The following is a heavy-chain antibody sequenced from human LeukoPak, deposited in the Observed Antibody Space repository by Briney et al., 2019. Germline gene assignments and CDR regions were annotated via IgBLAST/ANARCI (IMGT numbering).Heavy chain of an antibody. CDR3: ARVDSSSFDFDY. V-gene: IGHV4-59*13. D-gene: IGHD6-6*01. J-gene: IGHJ4*02. Sequence: SETLSLTCSVSGGSISIYYWSWIRHPPGKGLEGVGYVPYSGSTTYNPSLKSRVTISVDTSKNQFSLKLSSVTAADTAVYYCARVDSSSFDFDYWGQGALVTVSS. CDR1: GGSISIYY. CDR2: VPYSGST.